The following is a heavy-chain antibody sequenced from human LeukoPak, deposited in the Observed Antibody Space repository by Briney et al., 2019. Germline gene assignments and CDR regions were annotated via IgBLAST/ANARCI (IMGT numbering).Heavy chain of an antibody. CDR2: IFYSGNT. D-gene: IGHD3-10*01. V-gene: IGHV4-61*01. CDR3: ARGRYYSSGSDKLDP. Sequence: PSETLSLTCTVSSDSVNTASYYWNWIRQPPGKGLEWIGYIFYSGNTNYNPSLKSRVTISIGTSQNQFSLKLSSVTAADTAVYYCARGRYYSSGSDKLDPWGQGTLVTVSS. J-gene: IGHJ5*02. CDR1: SDSVNTASYY.